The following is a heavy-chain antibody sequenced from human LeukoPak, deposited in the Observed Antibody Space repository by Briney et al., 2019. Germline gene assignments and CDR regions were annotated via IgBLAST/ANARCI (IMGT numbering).Heavy chain of an antibody. J-gene: IGHJ4*02. CDR2: ISYDGSNK. Sequence: QPGGSLRLSCAASGFTFSSYGMHWVRQAPGKGLEWVAVISYDGSNKYYADSVKGRFTISRDNSKNTLYLQMNSLRAEDAAVYYCAKDVRAQVGVVTLYYFDYWGQGTLVTVSS. CDR1: GFTFSSYG. V-gene: IGHV3-30*18. CDR3: AKDVRAQVGVVTLYYFDY. D-gene: IGHD3-3*01.